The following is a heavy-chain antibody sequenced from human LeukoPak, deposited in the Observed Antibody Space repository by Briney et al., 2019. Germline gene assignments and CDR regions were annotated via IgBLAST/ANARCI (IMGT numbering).Heavy chain of an antibody. D-gene: IGHD5-18*01. V-gene: IGHV3-20*04. CDR3: TRDHTAFYYYMDV. CDR1: GFTFDDYG. J-gene: IGHJ6*03. CDR2: INWNGGST. Sequence: GGSLRLSXAASGFTFDDYGMSWVRQAPGKGLGWVSGINWNGGSTGYADSVKGRFTISRDNAKNSLYLQMNSLRAEDTALYYCTRDHTAFYYYMDVWGKGTTVTVSS.